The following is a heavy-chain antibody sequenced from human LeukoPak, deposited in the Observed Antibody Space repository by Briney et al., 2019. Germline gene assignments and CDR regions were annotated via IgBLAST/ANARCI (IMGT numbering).Heavy chain of an antibody. V-gene: IGHV1-18*01. CDR3: ARDLETTVEFGY. J-gene: IGHJ4*02. Sequence: ASVKVSCKASGYTFTIYGSSWVRQAPGQGLEWMGWISAYNGNTNYAQKLQGRVTMTTDTSTSTAYMVLRSLRSDDTAVYYCARDLETTVEFGYWGQGTLVTVSS. D-gene: IGHD4-23*01. CDR1: GYTFTIYG. CDR2: ISAYNGNT.